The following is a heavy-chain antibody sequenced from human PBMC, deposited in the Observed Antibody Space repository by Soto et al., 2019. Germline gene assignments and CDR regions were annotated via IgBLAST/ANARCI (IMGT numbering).Heavy chain of an antibody. D-gene: IGHD6-13*01. CDR2: ISAYNGNT. CDR3: ARGDSSSWRNNWFDP. Sequence: GASVKVSCKASGYTFTSYGISWVRQAPGQGLEWMGWISAYNGNTNYAQKLQGRVTMTTDTSTSTAYMELRSLRSDDTAVYYCARGDSSSWRNNWFDPWGQGTLVTVSS. J-gene: IGHJ5*02. CDR1: GYTFTSYG. V-gene: IGHV1-18*01.